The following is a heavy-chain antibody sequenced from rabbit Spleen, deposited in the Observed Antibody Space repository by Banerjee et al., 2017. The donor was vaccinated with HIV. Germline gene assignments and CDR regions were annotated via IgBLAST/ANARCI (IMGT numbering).Heavy chain of an antibody. CDR3: ARDAAGREDFNL. J-gene: IGHJ4*01. CDR1: AFSFSDRDV. Sequence: QEQLEESGGGLVKPEGSLTLTCKASAFSFSDRDVMCWVRQAPGKGLEWIACINAATAKPVYATWAKGRFTISRTSSTTVTLQMTSLTAADTATYFCARDAAGREDFNLWGQGTLVTVS. V-gene: IGHV1S45*01. CDR2: INAATAKP. D-gene: IGHD4-1*01.